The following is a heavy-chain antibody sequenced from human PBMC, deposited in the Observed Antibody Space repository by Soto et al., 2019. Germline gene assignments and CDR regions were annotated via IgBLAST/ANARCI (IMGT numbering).Heavy chain of an antibody. Sequence: QVQLVESGGGVVQPGRSLRLSCAASGFTFISYAMHWCRQATGKGLEWVAVISYDGINKYYSDSVKGRFTISRDNSKNTRYLQMISLRAEDTAVYYCARENSSGWYGWFDPWGQGTLVTVSS. CDR3: ARENSSGWYGWFDP. D-gene: IGHD6-19*01. CDR2: ISYDGINK. V-gene: IGHV3-30-3*01. J-gene: IGHJ5*02. CDR1: GFTFISYA.